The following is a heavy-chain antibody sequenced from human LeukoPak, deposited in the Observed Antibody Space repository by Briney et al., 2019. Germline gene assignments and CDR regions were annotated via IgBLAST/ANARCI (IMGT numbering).Heavy chain of an antibody. CDR3: ATDKYCSTTSCSFPNWFDP. V-gene: IGHV4-4*07. J-gene: IGHJ5*02. D-gene: IGHD2-2*01. CDR1: GGSISSYY. CDR2: MQPSGIT. Sequence: SETLSLTCTVSGGSISSYYWSWIRQSAGKGLEWIGRMQPSGITHYNPSLMSRVTMSVDTSKNQFSLKLSSVTAADMAVYYCATDKYCSTTSCSFPNWFDPWGQGTLVTVSS.